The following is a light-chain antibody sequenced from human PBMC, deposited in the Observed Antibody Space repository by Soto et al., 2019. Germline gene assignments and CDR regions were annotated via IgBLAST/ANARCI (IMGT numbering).Light chain of an antibody. CDR2: GNS. CDR1: SSNIGAGYG. J-gene: IGLJ2*01. V-gene: IGLV1-40*01. CDR3: QSYDSSLSGVV. Sequence: QSVLTQPPSVSGAPGQRVTISCTGSSSNIGAGYGVHWYQHLPGTAPKLLIYGNSNRPSGVPDRFSGSKSGTSASLAITGFRAEDEAGYYCQSYDSSLSGVVFGGGTKLTVL.